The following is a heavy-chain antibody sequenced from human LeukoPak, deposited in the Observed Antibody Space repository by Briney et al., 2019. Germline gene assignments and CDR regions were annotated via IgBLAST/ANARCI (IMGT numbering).Heavy chain of an antibody. Sequence: SVKVSCKASGGTFSSYTISWVRQAPGQGLEWMGRIIPILGIANYAQKFQGRVTITADKSTSTAYMELSSLRSEDTAVYYCARAKKQGSTVTTGWFDPWGQGTLVTVSS. J-gene: IGHJ5*02. V-gene: IGHV1-69*02. CDR2: IIPILGIA. CDR3: ARAKKQGSTVTTGWFDP. D-gene: IGHD4-11*01. CDR1: GGTFSSYT.